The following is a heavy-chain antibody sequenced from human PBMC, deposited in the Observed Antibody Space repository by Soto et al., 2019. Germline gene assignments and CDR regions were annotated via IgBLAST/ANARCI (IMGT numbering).Heavy chain of an antibody. J-gene: IGHJ4*02. Sequence: SETLSLTCSVSGDSMSHYYWSWIRQPPGKGLEWIGYIYYSGSTNYNPSLKSRVIISVDTSENQFSLKLSSVTAADTAVYYCARHYSGAWYKVDSWGQGTLVTVSS. CDR1: GDSMSHYY. V-gene: IGHV4-59*01. CDR2: IYYSGST. CDR3: ARHYSGAWYKVDS. D-gene: IGHD6-13*01.